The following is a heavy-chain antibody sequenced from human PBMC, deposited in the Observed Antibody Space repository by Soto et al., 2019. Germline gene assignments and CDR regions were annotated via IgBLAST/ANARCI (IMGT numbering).Heavy chain of an antibody. Sequence: EVQLLESGGGLVQPGGSLRLSCAASGFTFSSYAMSWVRQAPGKGLEWVSAISGSGGSTYYADSVKGRFTISRDNSKKTMYLQMNSLRAEDTAVYYCEKPARGWYSETDYWGQGTLVTVSS. V-gene: IGHV3-23*01. J-gene: IGHJ4*02. CDR2: ISGSGGST. CDR3: EKPARGWYSETDY. D-gene: IGHD6-19*01. CDR1: GFTFSSYA.